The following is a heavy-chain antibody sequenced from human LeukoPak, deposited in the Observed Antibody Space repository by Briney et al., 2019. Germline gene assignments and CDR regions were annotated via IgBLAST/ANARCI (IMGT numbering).Heavy chain of an antibody. CDR3: ARSLYGSGSYALRY. Sequence: ASVKVSCRASGYTFTGYYMHWVRQAPGQGLEWMGWINPNSGGTNYAQKFQGRVTMTRDTSISTAYMELSRLRSDDTAVYYCARSLYGSGSYALRYWGQGTLVTVSS. CDR2: INPNSGGT. CDR1: GYTFTGYY. V-gene: IGHV1-2*02. D-gene: IGHD3-10*01. J-gene: IGHJ4*02.